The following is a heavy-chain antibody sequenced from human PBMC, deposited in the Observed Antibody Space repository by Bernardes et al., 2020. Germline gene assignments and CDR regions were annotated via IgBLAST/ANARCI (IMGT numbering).Heavy chain of an antibody. CDR3: VKGGICWSGYCIPLDY. D-gene: IGHD3-3*01. Sequence: GGSLRLSCSASGFTFSSYAMHWVRQAPGKGLEYVSAISSNGGSTYYADSVKGRFTISRDNSKNTLYLQMSSLRAEDTAVYYCVKGGICWSGYCIPLDYWGQGTLVTVSS. CDR1: GFTFSSYA. J-gene: IGHJ4*02. CDR2: ISSNGGST. V-gene: IGHV3-64D*06.